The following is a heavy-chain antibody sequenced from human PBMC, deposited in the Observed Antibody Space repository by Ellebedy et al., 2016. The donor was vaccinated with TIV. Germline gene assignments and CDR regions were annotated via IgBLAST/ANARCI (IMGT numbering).Heavy chain of an antibody. J-gene: IGHJ4*02. V-gene: IGHV4-34*01. CDR2: INHSGST. Sequence: MPGGSLRLSCAVYGGSFSGYCWSWIRQPPGKGLEWIGEINHSGSTNSNPSLKSRVTISVDTSKNQFSLKLSSVTAADTAVYYCASTDHLESYYFDYWGQGTLVTVSS. D-gene: IGHD3-3*01. CDR1: GGSFSGYC. CDR3: ASTDHLESYYFDY.